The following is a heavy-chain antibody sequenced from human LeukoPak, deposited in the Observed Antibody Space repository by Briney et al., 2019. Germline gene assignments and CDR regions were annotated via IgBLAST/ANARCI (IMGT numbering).Heavy chain of an antibody. CDR3: ARAPLPVAGNYYYYGVDV. D-gene: IGHD6-19*01. CDR1: GFTFSSYG. Sequence: GGSLRLSCAASGFTFSSYGMHWVRQAPGKGLEWVAFIRYDGSNKYYADSVKGRFTISRDNSKNTLYLQMNSLRAEDTAVYYCARAPLPVAGNYYYYGVDVWGQGTTVTVSS. J-gene: IGHJ6*02. CDR2: IRYDGSNK. V-gene: IGHV3-30*02.